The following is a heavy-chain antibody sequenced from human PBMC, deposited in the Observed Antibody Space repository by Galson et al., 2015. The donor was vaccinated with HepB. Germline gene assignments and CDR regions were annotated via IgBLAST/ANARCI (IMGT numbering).Heavy chain of an antibody. D-gene: IGHD3-10*01. J-gene: IGHJ4*02. CDR1: GFTFSSYA. CDR2: ISYDGSNK. Sequence: SLRLSCAASGFTFSSYAMHWVRQAPGKGLEWVAVISYDGSNKYYADSVKGRFTISRDNSKNTLYLQMNSLRAEDTAVYYCATLPYGSGSYYFDYWGQGTLVTVSS. CDR3: ATLPYGSGSYYFDY. V-gene: IGHV3-30*04.